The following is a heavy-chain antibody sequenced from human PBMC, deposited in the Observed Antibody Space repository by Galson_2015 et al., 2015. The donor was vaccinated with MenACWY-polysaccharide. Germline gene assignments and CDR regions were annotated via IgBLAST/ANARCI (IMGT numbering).Heavy chain of an antibody. V-gene: IGHV4-61*02. Sequence: YYWSWIRQPAGKGLEWIGRIYTSGSTNYNPSLKSRVTISVDTSKNQFSLKLSSVTAADTAVYYCASQGMVVDAFDIWGQGTMVTVSS. D-gene: IGHD3-22*01. CDR1: YY. J-gene: IGHJ3*02. CDR3: ASQGMVVDAFDI. CDR2: IYTSGST.